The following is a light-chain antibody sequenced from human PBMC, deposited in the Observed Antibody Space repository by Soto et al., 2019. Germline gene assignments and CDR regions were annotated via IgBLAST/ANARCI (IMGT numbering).Light chain of an antibody. V-gene: IGLV2-11*01. CDR3: CAYAGNSLWV. J-gene: IGLJ3*02. CDR2: DVS. CDR1: SSNVGAYNY. Sequence: QSALTQPRSVSGSPGQSVTISCTGTSSNVGAYNYVSWYQQYPGKGPRLMIYDVSKWPSGVPDRFSGSKSGNTASLTISGLHAEDEADYYCCAYAGNSLWVFGGGTKLTVL.